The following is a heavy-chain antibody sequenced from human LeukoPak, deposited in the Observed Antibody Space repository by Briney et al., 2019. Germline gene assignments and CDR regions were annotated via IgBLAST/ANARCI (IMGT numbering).Heavy chain of an antibody. CDR1: GGSISSYY. Sequence: SETLSLTCTVSGGSISSYYWSWIRQPPGKGLEWIGYIYYSGSTNYNPSLKCRVTISVDTSKNQFSLKLSSVTAADTAVYYCAREEIGYSSGGRGFDPWGQGTLVTVSS. D-gene: IGHD6-19*01. CDR2: IYYSGST. CDR3: AREEIGYSSGGRGFDP. J-gene: IGHJ5*02. V-gene: IGHV4-59*01.